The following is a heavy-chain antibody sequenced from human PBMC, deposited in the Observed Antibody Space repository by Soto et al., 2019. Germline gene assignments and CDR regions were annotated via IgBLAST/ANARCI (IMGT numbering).Heavy chain of an antibody. CDR3: ARGEYTGWFDP. CDR1: GGSISSYY. J-gene: IGHJ5*02. Sequence: SETLSLTCIVSGGSISSYYWSWIRQPPGKGLEWIGYIYYSGSTNYNPSLKSRVTISVDTSKNQFSLKLSSVTAADTAVYYCARGEYTGWFDPWGQGTLVTVSS. D-gene: IGHD6-6*01. CDR2: IYYSGST. V-gene: IGHV4-59*01.